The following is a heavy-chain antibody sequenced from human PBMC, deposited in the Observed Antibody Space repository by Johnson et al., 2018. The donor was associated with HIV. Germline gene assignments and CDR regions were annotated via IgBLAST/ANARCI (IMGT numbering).Heavy chain of an antibody. CDR3: ARGRGALDI. CDR1: GFTFSTYW. D-gene: IGHD3-16*01. V-gene: IGHV3-7*03. Sequence: VQLVESGGGLVQPGGSLRLSCAASGFTFSTYWMSWVRQAPGKGLEWVANIKQDGSEKNYVDSVKGRFTISRDNANNSLYLQMNSLRAEDTAVYYCARGRGALDIWGQGTKVTVSS. J-gene: IGHJ3*02. CDR2: IKQDGSEK.